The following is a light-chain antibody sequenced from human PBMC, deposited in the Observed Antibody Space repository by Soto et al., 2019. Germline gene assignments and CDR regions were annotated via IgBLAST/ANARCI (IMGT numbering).Light chain of an antibody. J-gene: IGKJ1*01. CDR2: KAS. CDR1: QYISSW. CDR3: QQYNSQRT. Sequence: DIQMTQSPSTLSASVGDRVTITCRASQYISSWLAWYQQKPGKAPKLLIYKASSLESGVPSRFSGSGSATEFTLTISSLQPDDFAAYYCQQYNSQRTFGQGTKVEIK. V-gene: IGKV1-5*03.